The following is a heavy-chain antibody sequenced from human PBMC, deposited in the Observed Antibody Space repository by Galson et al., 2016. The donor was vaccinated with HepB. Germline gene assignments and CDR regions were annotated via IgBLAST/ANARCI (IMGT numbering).Heavy chain of an antibody. D-gene: IGHD1/OR15-1a*01. Sequence: CAISGDSVSSNSAAWNWIRRSPSRGLEWLGRTHYRSKWYNDYAVSVKSRIIVNPDTSKNQFSLQLNSVTPEGTAVYYCVEQRKGAPYGMDVWGQGTTVTVSS. CDR3: VEQRKGAPYGMDV. CDR2: THYRSKWYN. V-gene: IGHV6-1*01. CDR1: GDSVSSNSAA. J-gene: IGHJ6*02.